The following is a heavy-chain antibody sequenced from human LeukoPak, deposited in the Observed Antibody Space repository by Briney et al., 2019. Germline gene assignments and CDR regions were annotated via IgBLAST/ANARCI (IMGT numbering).Heavy chain of an antibody. CDR3: ARGSGYYSYYFDY. CDR2: IYYSGST. J-gene: IGHJ4*02. CDR1: GGSISSGGYY. Sequence: SETLSLTCTVSGGSISSGGYYWSWIRQHPGKGLEWIGYIYYSGSTYYNPSLKSRVTISEDTSKNQFSLKLSSVTAADTAVYYCARGSGYYSYYFDYWGQGTLVTVSS. V-gene: IGHV4-31*03. D-gene: IGHD3-22*01.